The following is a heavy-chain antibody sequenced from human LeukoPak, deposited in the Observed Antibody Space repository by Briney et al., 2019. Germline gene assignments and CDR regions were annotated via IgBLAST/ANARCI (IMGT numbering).Heavy chain of an antibody. V-gene: IGHV4-4*02. J-gene: IGHJ4*02. D-gene: IGHD2-8*02. CDR2: SDHSGGT. Sequence: SETLSLTCTVSSGSLNNKWWSWVRQPPGKGLEWIGESDHSGGTKYIPSLKSRVTISVDRSKNQFFLKMTSVTAEDTAIYYCARGDWWSFDLWGQGTLVTVSS. CDR1: SGSLNNKW. CDR3: ARGDWWSFDL.